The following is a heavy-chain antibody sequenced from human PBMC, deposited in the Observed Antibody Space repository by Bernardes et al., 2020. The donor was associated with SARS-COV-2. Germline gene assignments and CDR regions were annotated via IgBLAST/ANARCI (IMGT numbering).Heavy chain of an antibody. V-gene: IGHV3-30*18. D-gene: IGHD2-2*01. CDR1: GFTFNNFG. CDR3: AKLRSVLWIHPYYNAMDA. CDR2: ISYEGSIQ. J-gene: IGHJ6*02. Sequence: GSLRLSCEASGFTFNNFGMHWVRQAPGKGLEWVAVISYEGSIQHYADSVKGRFTISRDSSKNTVYLQMNTLRPDDTAVYSCAKLRSVLWIHPYYNAMDAWGQGTTVTVSS.